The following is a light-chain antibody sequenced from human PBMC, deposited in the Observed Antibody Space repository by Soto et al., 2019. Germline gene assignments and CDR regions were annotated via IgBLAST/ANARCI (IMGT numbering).Light chain of an antibody. V-gene: IGLV1-44*01. CDR2: NNN. CDR1: RSNIETNT. CDR3: AVWDDSLSGML. J-gene: IGLJ2*01. Sequence: QSALTQPPSASGTPGQRVTISCSGSRSNIETNTVDWYQHLPGTAPKVLIFNNNQRPSGVPDRFSGSKSGTSASLAISGLQSEDEADYYCAVWDDSLSGMLFGGGTKLTVL.